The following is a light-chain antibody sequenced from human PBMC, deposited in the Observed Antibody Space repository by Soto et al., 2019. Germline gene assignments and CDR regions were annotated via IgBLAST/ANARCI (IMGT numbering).Light chain of an antibody. J-gene: IGKJ4*01. CDR2: DAS. CDR3: LPLSTWPLT. V-gene: IGKV3-11*01. CDR1: QSVSRF. Sequence: EIVLTQSPATLSLSPGERATLSCRASQSVSRFLAWYQQKPGQAPRLLIYDASNGATGIPARFRGSASGKDFTLTINNPEPEDFEAYYCLPLSTWPLTIGGGTKGGIK.